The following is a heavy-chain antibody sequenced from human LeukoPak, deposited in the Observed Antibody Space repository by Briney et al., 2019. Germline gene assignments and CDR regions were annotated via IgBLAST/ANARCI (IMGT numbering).Heavy chain of an antibody. Sequence: SVKVSCKASGGTFSSYAISWVRQAPGQGLEWMGRIIPILGIANYAQKFQGRVTITADKSTSTAYMGLSSLRSEDTAVYYCARDSTITFGGVIVNDAFDIWGQGTMVTVSS. CDR1: GGTFSSYA. D-gene: IGHD3-16*02. J-gene: IGHJ3*02. CDR3: ARDSTITFGGVIVNDAFDI. V-gene: IGHV1-69*04. CDR2: IIPILGIA.